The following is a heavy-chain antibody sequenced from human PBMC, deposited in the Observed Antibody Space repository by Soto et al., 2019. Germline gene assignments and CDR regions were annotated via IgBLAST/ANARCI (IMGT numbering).Heavy chain of an antibody. J-gene: IGHJ6*02. CDR1: GYTFTSYY. Sequence: ASVKVSCKASGYTFTSYYMHWVRQAPGQGLEWMGIINPSGGSTSYAQKFQGRVTMTRDTSTSTVYMELSSLRSEDTAVYYCARDWQQLVHEYYYYGMDVWGQVTTVPVSS. CDR3: ARDWQQLVHEYYYYGMDV. V-gene: IGHV1-46*01. CDR2: INPSGGST. D-gene: IGHD6-13*01.